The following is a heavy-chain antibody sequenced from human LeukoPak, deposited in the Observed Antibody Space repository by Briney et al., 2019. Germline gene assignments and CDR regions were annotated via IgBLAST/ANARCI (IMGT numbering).Heavy chain of an antibody. J-gene: IGHJ5*02. Sequence: PGWSLRLSCEASGFTFSSFAMTWVRQAPGKGLEWVSSITGSHGRTYNTDSVKGRFTISRDNSQNTLYLQMNSLRAEDTAVYYCTKDPNGDYVGAFGPWGQGTLVTVSS. CDR3: TKDPNGDYVGAFGP. CDR1: GFTFSSFA. V-gene: IGHV3-23*01. D-gene: IGHD4-17*01. CDR2: ITGSHGRT.